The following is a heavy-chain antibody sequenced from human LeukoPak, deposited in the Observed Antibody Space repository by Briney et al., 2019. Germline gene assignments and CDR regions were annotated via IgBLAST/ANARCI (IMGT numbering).Heavy chain of an antibody. J-gene: IGHJ4*02. Sequence: GGSLRLSCAASGFTFISYSMNWVRQAPGKGLEWVSSISSSSSYIYYADSVKGRFTISRDNAKNSLYLQMNSLRVEDTAVYYCATDRATQYFDYWGQGTLVSVPS. CDR1: GFTFISYS. D-gene: IGHD2-15*01. CDR2: ISSSSSYI. V-gene: IGHV3-21*01. CDR3: ATDRATQYFDY.